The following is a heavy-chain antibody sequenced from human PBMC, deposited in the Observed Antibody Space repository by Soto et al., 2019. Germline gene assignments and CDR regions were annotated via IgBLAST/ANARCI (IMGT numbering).Heavy chain of an antibody. Sequence: QVQLQESGPGLVKPSGTLSLTCAVSGAPITSNNWWAWRRRSPGKGLEWIGEIHHSETTNYNPSHNSRVSISVDKSKNQFYLKLNSVNAADTADYYCARTSYYESTGYYNLDVWGPGTTVTVSS. J-gene: IGHJ6*02. V-gene: IGHV4-4*02. CDR1: GAPITSNNW. D-gene: IGHD3-22*01. CDR2: IHHSETT. CDR3: ARTSYYESTGYYNLDV.